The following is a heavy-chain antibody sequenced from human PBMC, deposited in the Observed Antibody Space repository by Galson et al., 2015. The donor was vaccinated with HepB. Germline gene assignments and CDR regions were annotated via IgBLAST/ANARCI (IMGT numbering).Heavy chain of an antibody. V-gene: IGHV1-24*01. CDR3: ATGHTAMVTGSRGGWFDP. CDR2: FDPEDGET. CDR1: GYTFTSYD. Sequence: SVKVSCKASGYTFTSYDINWVRQATGQGLEWMGGFDPEDGETIYAQKFQGRVTMTEDTSTDTAYMELSSLRSEDTAVYYCATGHTAMVTGSRGGWFDPWGQGTLVTVSS. J-gene: IGHJ5*02. D-gene: IGHD5-18*01.